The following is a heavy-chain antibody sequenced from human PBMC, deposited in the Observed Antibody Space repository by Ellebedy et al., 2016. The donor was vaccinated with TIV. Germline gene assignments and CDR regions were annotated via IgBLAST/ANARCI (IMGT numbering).Heavy chain of an antibody. CDR2: IYYSGST. J-gene: IGHJ4*02. CDR1: GGSISSYY. D-gene: IGHD2-15*01. V-gene: IGHV4-59*08. Sequence: MPSETLSLTCTVSGGSISSYYWSWIRQPPGKGLEWIGYIYYSGSTNYNPSLKSRVTISVDTSKNQFSLKLSSVTAADTAVYYCARGPEVVVVAATPFDYWGQGTLVTVSS. CDR3: ARGPEVVVVAATPFDY.